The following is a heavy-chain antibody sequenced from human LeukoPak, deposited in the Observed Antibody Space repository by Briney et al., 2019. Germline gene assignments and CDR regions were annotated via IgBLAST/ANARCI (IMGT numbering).Heavy chain of an antibody. Sequence: GGSLRLSRAASGFTFSRYDMHWVRQATGKGLEWVSAIGTAGDTYYPGSVKGRFTISRENAKNSLYLQMNSLRAGDTAVYYCARGISSGRHKNWFDPWGQGTLVTVSS. CDR1: GFTFSRYD. J-gene: IGHJ5*02. CDR2: IGTAGDT. D-gene: IGHD6-19*01. CDR3: ARGISSGRHKNWFDP. V-gene: IGHV3-13*01.